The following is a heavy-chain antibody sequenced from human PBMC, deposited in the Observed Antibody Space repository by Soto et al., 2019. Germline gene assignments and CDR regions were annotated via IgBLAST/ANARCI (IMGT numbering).Heavy chain of an antibody. CDR2: ISWNSGSI. Sequence: EVQLVESGGGLVQPGRSLRLSCAASGFTFDDYAMHWVRQAPGKGLEWVSGISWNSGSIGYADSVKGLFTISRDNAKNSLYLQMNSLRAEDTALYYCAKDKAIIAAAGLDYWGQGTLVTVSS. CDR1: GFTFDDYA. CDR3: AKDKAIIAAAGLDY. V-gene: IGHV3-9*01. J-gene: IGHJ4*02. D-gene: IGHD6-13*01.